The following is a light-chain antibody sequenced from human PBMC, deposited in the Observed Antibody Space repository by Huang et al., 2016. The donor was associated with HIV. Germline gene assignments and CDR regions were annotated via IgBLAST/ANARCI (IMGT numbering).Light chain of an antibody. V-gene: IGKV3-15*01. J-gene: IGKJ4*01. CDR1: QSVNSN. CDR2: GAS. CDR3: QQYNNWPLT. Sequence: EIVMTQSPATRSVSPGERATLSCRASQSVNSNLAWYQQKPDQAPRLLIYGASTSAPGIPARFSGSGSGTEFTLTISSLQSEDFAVYYCQQYNNWPLTFGGGTKVEIK.